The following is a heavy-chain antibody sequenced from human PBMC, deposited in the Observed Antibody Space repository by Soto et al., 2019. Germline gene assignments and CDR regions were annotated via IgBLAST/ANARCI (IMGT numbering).Heavy chain of an antibody. V-gene: IGHV4-31*03. CDR2: IYYSGST. CDR3: ARLFGEDYYYGMDV. CDR1: GGSISSGGYY. J-gene: IGHJ6*02. Sequence: QVQLQESGPGLVKPSQTLSLTCTVSGGSISSGGYYWSWIRQHPGKGLEWIGYIYYSGSTYYNPSPKSRVTISVDTSKNQFSLKLSSVTAADTVVYYWARLFGEDYYYGMDVWGQVTTVTVSS. D-gene: IGHD3-10*02.